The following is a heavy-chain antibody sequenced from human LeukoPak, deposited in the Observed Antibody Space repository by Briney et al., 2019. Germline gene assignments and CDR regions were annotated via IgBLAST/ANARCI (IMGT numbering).Heavy chain of an antibody. Sequence: PSETLSLTCAVSGGSISSSYWSWSRQPPGKGLEWIGYIYYSGSTNYNPSLKSRVTISVDTSKNQFSLKLSSVTAADTAVYYCARHTGYFDYWGQGTLVTVSS. J-gene: IGHJ4*02. CDR2: IYYSGST. CDR1: GGSISSSY. D-gene: IGHD1-14*01. CDR3: ARHTGYFDY. V-gene: IGHV4-59*08.